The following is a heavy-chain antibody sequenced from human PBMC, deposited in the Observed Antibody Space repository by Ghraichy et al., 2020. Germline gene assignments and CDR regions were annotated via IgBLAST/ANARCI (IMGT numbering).Heavy chain of an antibody. CDR1: GYSISSGYY. V-gene: IGHV4-38-2*02. J-gene: IGHJ4*02. Sequence: ETLSLTCTVSGYSISSGYYWGWIRQPPGKGLEWIGSIYHSGSTYYNPSLKSRVTISVDTSKNQFSLKLSSVTAADTAVYYCASTTLGDSGWSYYWGQGTLVTVSS. CDR3: ASTTLGDSGWSYY. D-gene: IGHD6-19*01. CDR2: IYHSGST.